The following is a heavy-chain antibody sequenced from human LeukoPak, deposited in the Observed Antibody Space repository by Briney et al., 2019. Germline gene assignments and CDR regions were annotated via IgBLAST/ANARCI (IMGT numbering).Heavy chain of an antibody. CDR1: GYSISSGYY. Sequence: SETLSLTCTVSGYSISSGYYWGWIRQPPGKGLEWIGSIYHSGSTYYNPSLKSRVTISVDTSKNQFSLKLSSVTAADTAVYYCARSGGSSWYDPPYFDYWGQGTLVTVSS. CDR2: IYHSGST. CDR3: ARSGGSSWYDPPYFDY. J-gene: IGHJ4*02. D-gene: IGHD6-13*01. V-gene: IGHV4-38-2*02.